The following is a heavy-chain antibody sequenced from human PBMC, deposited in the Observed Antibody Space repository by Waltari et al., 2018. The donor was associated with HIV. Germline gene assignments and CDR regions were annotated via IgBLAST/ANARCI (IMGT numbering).Heavy chain of an antibody. CDR3: SRQYYDIFTGYYVELDY. J-gene: IGHJ4*02. V-gene: IGHV3-23*01. CDR2: INDSGGST. D-gene: IGHD3-9*01. Sequence: EVQLLESGGGLVQPGGSLRLSCAASGFSFSSYAMSWVRQVPGKGLEGVSNINDSGGSTYYADSVKGRFTISRDNSKNTLYLQMNSLRAEDTAVYFCSRQYYDIFTGYYVELDYWGQGTLVTVSS. CDR1: GFSFSSYA.